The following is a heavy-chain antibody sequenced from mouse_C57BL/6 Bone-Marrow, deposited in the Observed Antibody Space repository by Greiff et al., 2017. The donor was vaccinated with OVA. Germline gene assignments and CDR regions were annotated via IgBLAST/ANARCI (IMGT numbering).Heavy chain of an antibody. D-gene: IGHD1-1*01. CDR2: IHPNSGST. CDR3: ARDGSSRDYFDY. CDR1: GYTFTSYW. J-gene: IGHJ2*01. V-gene: IGHV1-64*01. Sequence: QVQLQQPGAELVKPGASVKLSCKASGYTFTSYWMHWVKQRPGQGLEWIGMIHPNSGSTNYNEKFKSKATLTVDKSSSTAYMQLSSLTSEDSAVYFCARDGSSRDYFDYWGQGTTLTVSS.